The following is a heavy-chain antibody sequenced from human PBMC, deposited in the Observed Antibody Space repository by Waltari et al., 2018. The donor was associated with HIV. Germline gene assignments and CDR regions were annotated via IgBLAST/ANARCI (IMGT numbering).Heavy chain of an antibody. CDR2: IIPIFGTS. CDR1: GGTVHNYA. J-gene: IGHJ4*02. V-gene: IGHV1-69*06. CDR3: ASCWGSGNSPPTFTITYFDY. D-gene: IGHD5-12*01. Sequence: QVELVQSGPELQKPGSSVKLSCKASGGTVHNYAINWVRLGPGPGLEWMGRIIPIFGTSTYSQKFQNRLTLTADKSTRTAYMEVSTLRSDDTAFYYCASCWGSGNSPPTFTITYFDYWGQGTLVTVSS.